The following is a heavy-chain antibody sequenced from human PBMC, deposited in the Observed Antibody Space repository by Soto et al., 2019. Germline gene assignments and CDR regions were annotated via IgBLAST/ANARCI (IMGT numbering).Heavy chain of an antibody. Sequence: PSETLSLTCAVSGDSISSGYYWAWIRQPPGTGLEWIGSIYHSGTTYYNPSLKSRVTISVDTSKNQFSRELSSGTAADSAVVYCGRTDNVGYYPYLGQGTLFTVSS. J-gene: IGHJ4*02. CDR2: IYHSGTT. V-gene: IGHV4-38-2*01. CDR1: GDSISSGYY. CDR3: GRTDNVGYYPY. D-gene: IGHD3-3*01.